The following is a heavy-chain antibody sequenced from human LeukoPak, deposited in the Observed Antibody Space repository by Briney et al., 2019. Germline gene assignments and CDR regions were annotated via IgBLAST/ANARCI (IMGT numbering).Heavy chain of an antibody. CDR3: VRSRAEATYYFDY. CDR2: IYTSST. J-gene: IGHJ4*02. V-gene: IGHV4-61*02. CDR1: GGSISSGSYY. Sequence: SETLSLTCTVSGGSISSGSYYWSWIRQPAGKGLEWIGRIYTSSTNYNPSLKSRVTISVDTSKNQISLKLSYVTAADTAVYYCVRSRAEATYYFDYWGQGTLVTVSS.